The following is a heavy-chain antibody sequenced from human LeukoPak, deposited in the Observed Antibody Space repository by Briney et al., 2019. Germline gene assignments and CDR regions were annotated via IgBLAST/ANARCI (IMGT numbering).Heavy chain of an antibody. V-gene: IGHV3-23*01. D-gene: IGHD4-11*01. CDR1: GFTFSSYS. CDR2: ISGSGGST. CDR3: AKVNPVRGSYFDY. Sequence: PGGSLRLSCAASGFTFSSYSMNWVRQAPGKGLEWVSAISGSGGSTYYADSVKGRFTISRDNSKNTLYLQMNSLRAEDTAVYYCAKVNPVRGSYFDYWGQGTLVTVSS. J-gene: IGHJ4*02.